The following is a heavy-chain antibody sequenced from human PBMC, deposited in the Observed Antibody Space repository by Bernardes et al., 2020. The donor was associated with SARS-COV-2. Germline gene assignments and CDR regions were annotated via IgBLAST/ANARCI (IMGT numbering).Heavy chain of an antibody. Sequence: GGSLRLSCAASGFTFDDYGMSWVRQAPGKGLEWVSGINWNGGSTGYADSVKGRFTISRDNAKNSLYLQMNSLRAEDTALYYCARVFGVVITRLGWFDPWGQGTLVTVSS. CDR3: ARVFGVVITRLGWFDP. D-gene: IGHD3-3*01. J-gene: IGHJ5*02. V-gene: IGHV3-20*04. CDR2: INWNGGST. CDR1: GFTFDDYG.